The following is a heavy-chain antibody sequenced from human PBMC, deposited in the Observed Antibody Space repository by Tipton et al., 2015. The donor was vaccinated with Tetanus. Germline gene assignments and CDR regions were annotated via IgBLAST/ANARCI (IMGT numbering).Heavy chain of an antibody. CDR2: IYKTGDT. Sequence: TLSLTCTVSGGSVSRSFWGWIRQAPGKGLEWIGNIYKTGDTNYNPPLKSRVTMSVNTSKNQFSPRLSSVTAADTALYYCARSQRVEDDAGGLDFLTGFYGDYWFDLWGRGIPVTVSS. V-gene: IGHV4-59*02. CDR1: GGSVSRSF. J-gene: IGHJ5*02. CDR3: ARSQRVEDDAGGLDFLTGFYGDYWFDL. D-gene: IGHD3-9*01.